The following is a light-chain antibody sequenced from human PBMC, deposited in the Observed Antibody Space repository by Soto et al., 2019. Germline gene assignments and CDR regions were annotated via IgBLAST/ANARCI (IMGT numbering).Light chain of an antibody. Sequence: SVLTQPASVSGSPGQSITISCTGTSSDVGGYNYVSWYQQHPGKAPKLMIYDVSNRPSGVSDRFSGSKSGNTASLTISGLQAEDEADYYCSSYTSSSVYVFGTGTRSPS. CDR3: SSYTSSSVYV. V-gene: IGLV2-14*01. CDR2: DVS. J-gene: IGLJ1*01. CDR1: SSDVGGYNY.